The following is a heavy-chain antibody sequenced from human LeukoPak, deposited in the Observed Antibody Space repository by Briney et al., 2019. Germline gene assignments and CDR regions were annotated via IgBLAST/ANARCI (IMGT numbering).Heavy chain of an antibody. V-gene: IGHV1-46*01. J-gene: IGHJ4*02. CDR2: LNPSGGST. D-gene: IGHD3-22*01. CDR3: ARGSSSGAYYFDY. Sequence: ASVKVSCRASGYTFSNFSMNWVRQAPGQGLEWMGILNPSGGSTRYAQKFQGRVTMTRDTSTSTVYMELSSLRSEDTAVYYCARGSSSGAYYFDYWGQGALVTVSS. CDR1: GYTFSNFS.